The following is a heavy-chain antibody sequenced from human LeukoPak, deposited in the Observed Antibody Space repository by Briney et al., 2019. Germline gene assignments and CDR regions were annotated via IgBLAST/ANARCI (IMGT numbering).Heavy chain of an antibody. CDR2: ISSSSTYI. J-gene: IGHJ6*02. CDR1: GFTFSDYS. CDR3: ARDTHGRIAVAGTRGSTDHYYYYYGMDV. V-gene: IGHV3-21*01. Sequence: GGSLRLSCAASGFTFSDYSMNWVRLAPGKGLEWVSSISSSSTYISYADSVRGRFTISRDNAKNSPYLQMNSLRAEDTAVYYCARDTHGRIAVAGTRGSTDHYYYYYGMDVWGQGTTVTVSS. D-gene: IGHD6-19*01.